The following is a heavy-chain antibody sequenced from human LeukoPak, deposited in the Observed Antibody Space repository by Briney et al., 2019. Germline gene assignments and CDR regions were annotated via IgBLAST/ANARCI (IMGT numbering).Heavy chain of an antibody. V-gene: IGHV3-48*01. CDR3: ARGPYGDYRHYYYGMDV. CDR2: ISSSSSTI. CDR1: GFKFSDHY. Sequence: PGGSLRLSCAASGFKFSDHYIDWVRQAPGKGLEWVSYISSSSSTIYYADSVKGRFTISRDNAKNSLYLQMNSLRAEDTAVYYCARGPYGDYRHYYYGMDVWGQGTTVTVSS. J-gene: IGHJ6*02. D-gene: IGHD4-17*01.